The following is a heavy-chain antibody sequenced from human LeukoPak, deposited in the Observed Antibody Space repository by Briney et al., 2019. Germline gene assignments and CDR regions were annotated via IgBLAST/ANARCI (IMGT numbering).Heavy chain of an antibody. D-gene: IGHD6-19*01. V-gene: IGHV3-30*02. J-gene: IGHJ4*02. CDR1: GFPFGSYA. CDR3: ATIAMAGPSDY. CDR2: IRYDGNIQ. Sequence: GGSLRLSCAVAGFPFGSYAMHWVRQAPGKGLEWVAFIRYDGNIQYYADSVKGRFTISRDNSKDTLYLQMSSLRAEDTAVYYCATIAMAGPSDYWGQGTLVTVSS.